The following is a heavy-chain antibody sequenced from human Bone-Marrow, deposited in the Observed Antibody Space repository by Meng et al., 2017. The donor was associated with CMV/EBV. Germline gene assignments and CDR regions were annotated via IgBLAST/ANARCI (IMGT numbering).Heavy chain of an antibody. D-gene: IGHD5-12*01. J-gene: IGHJ6*02. Sequence: GGSLRLSCAASGFSFSSYWMSWVRQAPGKGLEWVSSISSSSSYIYYADSVKGRFTISRDNAKNSLYLQMNSLRAEDTAVYYCARELSRLRHYHYGMDVWGQGTTVTVSS. CDR1: GFSFSSYW. V-gene: IGHV3-21*01. CDR3: ARELSRLRHYHYGMDV. CDR2: ISSSSSYI.